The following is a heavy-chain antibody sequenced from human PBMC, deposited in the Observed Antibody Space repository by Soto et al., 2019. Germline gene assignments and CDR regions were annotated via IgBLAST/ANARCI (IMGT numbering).Heavy chain of an antibody. CDR3: ARQGRCSISSCYDVGSPYNYFNP. CDR1: GGSISNSLNY. V-gene: IGHV4-39*01. Sequence: SETLSLTCSVAGGSISNSLNYWGWIRQPPGKGLEWIGTIYYTGNIYYNPSLKSRVTISIDTSRNQFSLRLSSVTAADAAVYYCARQGRCSISSCYDVGSPYNYFNPWGQGTLVTVSS. CDR2: IYYTGNI. D-gene: IGHD2-2*01. J-gene: IGHJ5*02.